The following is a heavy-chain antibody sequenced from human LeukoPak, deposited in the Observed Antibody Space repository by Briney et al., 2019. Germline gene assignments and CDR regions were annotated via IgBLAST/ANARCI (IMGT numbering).Heavy chain of an antibody. V-gene: IGHV4-59*01. Sequence: SETLSLTCTVSGGSISNFYCSWIRQSPGKGLEWMGYIHYSVTTNDNPSLKSRFTISVYTSNNQFSLKLSSVTAADRAVYYCARVRDSGSSDYWGQGTLVTVSS. D-gene: IGHD6-19*01. J-gene: IGHJ4*02. CDR3: ARVRDSGSSDY. CDR2: IHYSVTT. CDR1: GGSISNFY.